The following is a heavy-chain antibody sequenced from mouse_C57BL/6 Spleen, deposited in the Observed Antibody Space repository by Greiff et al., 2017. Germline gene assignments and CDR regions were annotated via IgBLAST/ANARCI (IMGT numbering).Heavy chain of an antibody. J-gene: IGHJ3*01. CDR1: GYTFTSYW. D-gene: IGHD2-3*01. CDR3: ARGGVYGGYFAY. V-gene: IGHV1-72*01. Sequence: VQLQQSGAELVKPGASVKLSCKASGYTFTSYWMHWVKQRPGRGLAWIGRIYPNSGGTKYNEKFKSKATLTVDKPSSTAYMQLSSLTSEDSAVYYCARGGVYGGYFAYWGQGTLVTVSA. CDR2: IYPNSGGT.